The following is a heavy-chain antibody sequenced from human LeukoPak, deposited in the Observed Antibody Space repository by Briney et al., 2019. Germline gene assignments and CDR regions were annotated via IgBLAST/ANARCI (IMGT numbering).Heavy chain of an antibody. D-gene: IGHD6-19*01. V-gene: IGHV4-39*01. J-gene: IGHJ4*02. CDR3: ARHYRRTSSGWPPSDY. CDR2: ISYSGST. Sequence: SETLSLTCTVSGGSISSSIYYWGWIRQPPGKGLEWIGSISYSGSTYYNPSLKSRVTISVDTSKNQLSLKLSSVTAADTAVYYCARHYRRTSSGWPPSDYWGQGALVTVSS. CDR1: GGSISSSIYY.